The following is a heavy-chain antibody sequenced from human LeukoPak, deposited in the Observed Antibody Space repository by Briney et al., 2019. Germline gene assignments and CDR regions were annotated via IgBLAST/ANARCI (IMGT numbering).Heavy chain of an antibody. CDR2: ITGGGSS. CDR1: GFTFSPYA. Sequence: GGSLRLSCAASGFTFSPYAMGWVRQAPGKGLEWVSSITGGGSSYYTDSVRGRFTISRDNSKDTLYLQMNSLTAEDTAVNYCATGSTLRNGYYFDYWGQGALVTVSS. CDR3: ATGSTLRNGYYFDY. D-gene: IGHD5-24*01. V-gene: IGHV3-23*01. J-gene: IGHJ4*02.